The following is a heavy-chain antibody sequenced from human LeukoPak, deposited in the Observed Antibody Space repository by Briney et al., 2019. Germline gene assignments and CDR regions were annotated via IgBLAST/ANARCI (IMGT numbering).Heavy chain of an antibody. J-gene: IGHJ4*02. CDR1: GFTFSSYE. Sequence: GGSLRLSCAASGFTFSSYEMNWVRQAPGKGLEWVSYISSSGSTIYYADSVKGRFTISRDNSKNMLYLEVISLTADDTAVYYCAKDDAWLRFGEWSQGTLVTVSS. CDR3: AKDDAWLRFGE. V-gene: IGHV3-48*03. CDR2: ISSSGSTI. D-gene: IGHD3-10*01.